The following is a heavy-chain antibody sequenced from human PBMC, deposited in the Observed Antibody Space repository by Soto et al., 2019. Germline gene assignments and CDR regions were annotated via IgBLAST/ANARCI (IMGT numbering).Heavy chain of an antibody. CDR3: ATGRGDLSY. J-gene: IGHJ4*02. CDR1: GFTFSYAW. V-gene: IGHV3-15*07. Sequence: EVQLVESGGDLAKPGGSLRLSCAVSGFTFSYAWMNWVRQAPGKGLEWVGRIKSKIDGGTTDYAAPVKGRFSISRDDSRNMLFLQMNSLKTEDTAVYYCATGRGDLSYWGPGTRVTVSS. D-gene: IGHD3-10*01. CDR2: IKSKIDGGTT.